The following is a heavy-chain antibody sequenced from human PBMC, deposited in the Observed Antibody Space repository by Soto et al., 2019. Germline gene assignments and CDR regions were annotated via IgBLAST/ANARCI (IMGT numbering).Heavy chain of an antibody. CDR3: ARRSSSWYFDY. CDR2: SSGSGGST. V-gene: IGHV3-23*01. Sequence: EVQLLESGGGLVQPGGSLRLSCAASGFTFSSYAMNWVRQAPGKGLEWVSVSSGSGGSTYYADSVKGRFTISRDNSKHPLYLQMNSLRAEDTAVYYCARRSSSWYFDYWGQGTLVTVSS. D-gene: IGHD6-13*01. CDR1: GFTFSSYA. J-gene: IGHJ4*02.